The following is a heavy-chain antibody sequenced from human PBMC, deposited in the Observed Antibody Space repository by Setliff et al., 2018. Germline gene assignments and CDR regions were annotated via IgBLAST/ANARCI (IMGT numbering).Heavy chain of an antibody. V-gene: IGHV4-39*07. CDR3: ARSGYYDFWSGFLNDAFDI. D-gene: IGHD3-3*01. J-gene: IGHJ3*02. Sequence: PSETLSLTCTVSGGSISGGGYYWSWIRQPPGKGLEWIGSIYHSGSTYYNPSLKSRVTMSVDTSKNQFSLKLSSVTAADTAVYYCARSGYYDFWSGFLNDAFDIWGQGTMVTVS. CDR2: IYHSGST. CDR1: GGSISGGGYY.